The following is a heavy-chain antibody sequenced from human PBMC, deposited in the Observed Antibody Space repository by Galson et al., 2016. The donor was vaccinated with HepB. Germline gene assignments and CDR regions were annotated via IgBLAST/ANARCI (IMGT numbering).Heavy chain of an antibody. V-gene: IGHV3-30*03. J-gene: IGHJ5*02. CDR2: IPLDGSNK. CDR1: GFRSGSYG. Sequence: SLRLSCAASGFRSGSYGMHWVRQAPGKGLEWVAYIPLDGSNKYYRDSVKGRFTISRDNSKNTVYLQMNSLRAEDTAMYYCAAKTPSSDWWPGFDPWGQGTLVTVSS. CDR3: AAKTPSSDWWPGFDP. D-gene: IGHD2-8*02.